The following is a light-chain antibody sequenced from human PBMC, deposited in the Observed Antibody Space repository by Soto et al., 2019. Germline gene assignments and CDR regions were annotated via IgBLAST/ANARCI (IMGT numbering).Light chain of an antibody. Sequence: QSALTQPASVSGSRGQSITISCTGTSSDVGAYNFVSWYQQHPGKLPKLMIFDVSRRPSGVSDRFSGSKSGNTASLTISGLQAEDEGDYYCSSYTSSSPHVFGRGTKLTVL. CDR1: SSDVGAYNF. V-gene: IGLV2-14*03. CDR2: DVS. CDR3: SSYTSSSPHV. J-gene: IGLJ1*01.